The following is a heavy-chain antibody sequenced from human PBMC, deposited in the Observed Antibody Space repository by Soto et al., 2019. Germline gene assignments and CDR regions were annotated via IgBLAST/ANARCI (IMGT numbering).Heavy chain of an antibody. V-gene: IGHV3-33*01. Sequence: LSLSCAASGFTFSSYGMHWVRQAPGKGLEWVAVIWYDGSNKYYADSVKGRFTISRDNSKNTLYLQMNSLRAEDTAVYYCAGGNYGMDVWGQGTTVTVSS. CDR1: GFTFSSYG. CDR2: IWYDGSNK. D-gene: IGHD3-16*01. J-gene: IGHJ6*02. CDR3: AGGNYGMDV.